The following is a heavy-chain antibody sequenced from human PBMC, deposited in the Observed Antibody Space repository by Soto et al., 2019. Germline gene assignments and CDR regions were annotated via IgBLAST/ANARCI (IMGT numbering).Heavy chain of an antibody. V-gene: IGHV1-18*01. CDR1: GYPFTGYS. J-gene: IGHJ4*02. Sequence: ASVKVSCKASGYPFTGYSVGWVRRAPGQGPEWMGWISAYSGDTYYAQRFQDRLTMTTDASTSTAYMDLRSLRSDDTAVYYCARPSGSYGDYAWSLKYWGQGTLVTVSS. D-gene: IGHD4-17*01. CDR2: ISAYSGDT. CDR3: ARPSGSYGDYAWSLKY.